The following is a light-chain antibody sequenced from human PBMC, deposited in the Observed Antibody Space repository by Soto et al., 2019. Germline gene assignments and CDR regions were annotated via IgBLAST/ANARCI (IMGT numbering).Light chain of an antibody. CDR2: DTS. CDR3: QQYNSFPFT. Sequence: DIQMTQSPSTLSASVGDRVIITCRASQTTSSWLAWYQQKPGEAPNLLIYDTSSLQSGVPSRFSSSGSGTEFTLTISSLQPDDFATYYCQQYNSFPFTFGQGTKVDIK. CDR1: QTTSSW. V-gene: IGKV1-5*01. J-gene: IGKJ2*01.